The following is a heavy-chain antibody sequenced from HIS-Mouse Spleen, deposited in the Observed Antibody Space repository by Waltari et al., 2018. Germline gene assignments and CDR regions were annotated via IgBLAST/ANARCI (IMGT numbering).Heavy chain of an antibody. CDR2: IYYSGST. CDR1: GCSISSSSYY. D-gene: IGHD3-10*01. V-gene: IGHV4-39*07. J-gene: IGHJ3*02. Sequence: QLQLQESRPGLVKPSATLSLTCTVSGCSISSSSYYLCWIRQPPGKGLEWIGSIYYSGSTYYNPSLKSRVTISVDTSKNQFSLKLSSVTAADTAVYYCARGDAEGLLLWLGELTHAFDIWGQGTMVTVSS. CDR3: ARGDAEGLLLWLGELTHAFDI.